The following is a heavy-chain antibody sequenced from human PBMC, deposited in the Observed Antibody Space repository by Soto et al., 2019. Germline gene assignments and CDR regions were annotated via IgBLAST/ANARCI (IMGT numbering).Heavy chain of an antibody. D-gene: IGHD3-3*01. CDR2: ISSSSSYT. Sequence: GGSLRLSCASSGFTFSDYYMSWIRQAPGKGLEWVSYISSSSSYTNYADSVKGRFTISRDNAKNSLYLQMNSLRAEDTAVYYCARDLDPPRPYLEWFPQSYYGMDVWGQGTTVTVSS. V-gene: IGHV3-11*06. CDR1: GFTFSDYY. CDR3: ARDLDPPRPYLEWFPQSYYGMDV. J-gene: IGHJ6*02.